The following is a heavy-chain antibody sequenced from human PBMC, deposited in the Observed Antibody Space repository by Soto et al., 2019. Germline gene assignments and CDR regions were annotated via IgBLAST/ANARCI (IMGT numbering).Heavy chain of an antibody. V-gene: IGHV4-30-4*01. Sequence: PSETLSLTCTVSGDSISTADYYWNWIRQPPGKGLEWIGYIYYSGNTYYIPSLKSRVTISVDTSKNQISLKLNSVTAADTAVYYCARGIYSTSSFFDSWGKGTLVTVSS. D-gene: IGHD6-6*01. J-gene: IGHJ4*02. CDR2: IYYSGNT. CDR3: ARGIYSTSSFFDS. CDR1: GDSISTADYY.